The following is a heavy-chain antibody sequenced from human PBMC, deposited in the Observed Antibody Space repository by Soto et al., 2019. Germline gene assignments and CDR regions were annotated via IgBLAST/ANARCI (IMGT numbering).Heavy chain of an antibody. Sequence: PSETLSLTCTVSGGSISSYYWSWIRQPPGKGLEWIGYIYYSGSTNYNPSLKSRVTISVDTSKNQFSLKLSSVTAADTAVYYCARAMVSDCSSTSCYFSWFDPWGQGTLVTVSS. CDR3: ARAMVSDCSSTSCYFSWFDP. D-gene: IGHD2-2*01. V-gene: IGHV4-59*01. CDR1: GGSISSYY. CDR2: IYYSGST. J-gene: IGHJ5*02.